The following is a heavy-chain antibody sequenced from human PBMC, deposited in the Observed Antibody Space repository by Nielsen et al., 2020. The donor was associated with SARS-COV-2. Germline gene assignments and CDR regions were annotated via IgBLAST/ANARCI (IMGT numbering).Heavy chain of an antibody. D-gene: IGHD6-13*01. V-gene: IGHV3-30*02. CDR3: AKHSGYSSSWYYFDY. J-gene: IGHJ4*02. CDR1: GFTSSSYG. Sequence: GGSLRLSCAASGFTSSSYGMHWVRQAPGKGLEWVAFIRYDGSNKYYADSVKGRFTISRDNSKNTLYLQMNSLRAEDTAVYYCAKHSGYSSSWYYFDYWGQGTLVTVSS. CDR2: IRYDGSNK.